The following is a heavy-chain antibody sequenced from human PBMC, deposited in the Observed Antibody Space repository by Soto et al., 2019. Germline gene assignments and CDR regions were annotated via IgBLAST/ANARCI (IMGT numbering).Heavy chain of an antibody. CDR3: AHRTQYYDSSGFSGYFDY. J-gene: IGHJ4*02. CDR1: GFSLSTSGIS. CDR2: IYWDDDE. Sequence: QITLKESGPTLVKPGQTLTLTCTFSGFSLSTSGISVGWIRQPPGKALECLALIYWDDDERYRPSLKPRVTITKDTSKNQVVLTMTDMEPVDTATYFCAHRTQYYDSSGFSGYFDYWGQGTLVSVSS. D-gene: IGHD3-22*01. V-gene: IGHV2-5*02.